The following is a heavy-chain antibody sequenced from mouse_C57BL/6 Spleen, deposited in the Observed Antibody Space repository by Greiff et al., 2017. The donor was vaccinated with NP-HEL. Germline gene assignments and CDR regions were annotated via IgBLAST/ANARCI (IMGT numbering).Heavy chain of an antibody. Sequence: EVQLVESGGDLVKPGGSLKLSCAASGFTFSSYGMSWVRQTPDKRLEWVATISSGGSYTYYPDSVKGRFTISRDNAKNTLYLQMSSLKSEDTAVYYCARRPRSYYYAMDYWGQGTSVTVSS. V-gene: IGHV5-6*01. J-gene: IGHJ4*01. CDR3: ARRPRSYYYAMDY. CDR2: ISSGGSYT. CDR1: GFTFSSYG.